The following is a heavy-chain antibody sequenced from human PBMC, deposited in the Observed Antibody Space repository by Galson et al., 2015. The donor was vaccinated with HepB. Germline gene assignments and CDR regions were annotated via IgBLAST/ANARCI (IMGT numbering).Heavy chain of an antibody. CDR2: IGWNSGSI. V-gene: IGHV3-9*01. Sequence: SLRLSCAASGFTFKTYSMNWVRQTPGKGLEWVSGIGWNSGSIGYADSVKGRFTISRDNAKNSLYLQMNSLRAEDTALYYCAKVSSGSFDFDYWGQGTLVTVSS. CDR3: AKVSSGSFDFDY. CDR1: GFTFKTYS. J-gene: IGHJ4*02. D-gene: IGHD1-26*01.